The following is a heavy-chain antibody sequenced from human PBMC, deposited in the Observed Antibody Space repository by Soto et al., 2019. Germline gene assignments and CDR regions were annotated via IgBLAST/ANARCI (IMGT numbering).Heavy chain of an antibody. CDR1: GFTFNIYS. D-gene: IGHD6-19*01. V-gene: IGHV3-64D*06. CDR3: GKDIAVADIL. CDR2: ISRYGDFT. Sequence: GGSLRLSCSASGFTFNIYSMHWVRQAPGMGLQYVSAISRYGDFTYYADSVKGRFTTSRDNSKNTLYLQMASLRAEDTAIYYCGKDIAVADILWGQGTLVTVSS. J-gene: IGHJ4*02.